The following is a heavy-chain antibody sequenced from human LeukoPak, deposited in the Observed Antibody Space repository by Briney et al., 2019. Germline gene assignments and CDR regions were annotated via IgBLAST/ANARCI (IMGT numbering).Heavy chain of an antibody. CDR2: ISASNGNT. V-gene: IGHV1-18*01. CDR1: AYTFTRYG. CDR3: AKDHSNWNYAPDF. Sequence: AAVKLSCTASAYTFTRYGISWVCQAPGQGLQWLGWISASNGNTNYAQKFRDRVTMSTDTSTGTAYLDVRSLTSDDTAVYYCAKDHSNWNYAPDFWGQGTLVIVSS. J-gene: IGHJ4*02. D-gene: IGHD1-7*01.